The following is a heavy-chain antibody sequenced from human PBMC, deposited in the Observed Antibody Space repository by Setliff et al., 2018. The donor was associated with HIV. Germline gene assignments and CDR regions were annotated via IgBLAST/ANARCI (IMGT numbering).Heavy chain of an antibody. CDR3: ARFRGQKYYFDY. V-gene: IGHV4-34*01. CDR1: GGSFSGYY. J-gene: IGHJ4*02. CDR2: INYRGTT. Sequence: PSETLSLTCAVYGGSFSGYYWSWIRQPPGKGLEWIGEINYRGTTNDNPSLKSRVTISVDTSKNQFSLKLSSVTAADTAVYYCARFRGQKYYFDYWGQGTLVTVSS.